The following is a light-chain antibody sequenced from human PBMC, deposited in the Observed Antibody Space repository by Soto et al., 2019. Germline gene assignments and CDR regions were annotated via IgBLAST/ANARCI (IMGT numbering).Light chain of an antibody. CDR2: AAS. J-gene: IGKJ1*01. Sequence: DIQLTQSPSSLSASVGDRVTITCRASQGISNFVAWYQQKPGKVPKLLIYAASTLQSGVPSRFSGSGSGTDFPLSISSLQPEDVGTFYCQKYHSAPPTFGHGTRVEIK. CDR1: QGISNF. V-gene: IGKV1-27*01. CDR3: QKYHSAPPT.